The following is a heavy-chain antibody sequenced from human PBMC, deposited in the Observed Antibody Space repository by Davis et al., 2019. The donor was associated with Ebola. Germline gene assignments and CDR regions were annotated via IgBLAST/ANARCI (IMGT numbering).Heavy chain of an antibody. J-gene: IGHJ6*03. V-gene: IGHV1-2*04. Sequence: ASVKVSCKASGYTFTGYYMHWVRQAPGQGLEWMGWINSNSGGTEYARKFQGWVTMTRDTSISTAYMELSRLRSDDTAVYYCARGDLAAAGRRSTNPRRYYYYMDVWGKGTTVTVSS. D-gene: IGHD6-13*01. CDR1: GYTFTGYY. CDR2: INSNSGGT. CDR3: ARGDLAAAGRRSTNPRRYYYYMDV.